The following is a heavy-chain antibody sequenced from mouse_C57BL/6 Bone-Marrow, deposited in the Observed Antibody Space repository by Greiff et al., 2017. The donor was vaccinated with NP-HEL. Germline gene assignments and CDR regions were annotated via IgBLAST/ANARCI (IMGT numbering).Heavy chain of an antibody. Sequence: VQLQQSGPELVRPGASVKISCKASGYTFTSYWMQWVRQRPGQGLEWIGEIYPGSGSTYYNEKFKGKATLTVDTSSRPAYMQLSSLTSENSAVDFCAREKDFYGYDVGYYAMDYWGQGTTVTVSS. V-gene: IGHV1-56*01. J-gene: IGHJ4*01. CDR1: GYTFTSYW. CDR3: AREKDFYGYDVGYYAMDY. CDR2: IYPGSGST. D-gene: IGHD2-2*01.